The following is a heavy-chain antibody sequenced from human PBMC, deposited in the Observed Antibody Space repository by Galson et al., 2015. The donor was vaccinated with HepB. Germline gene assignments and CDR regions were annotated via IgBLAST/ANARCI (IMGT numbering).Heavy chain of an antibody. Sequence: SLRLSCAASGFTVSSNYMTWVRQVPGKGLEWVSVIYSGGNTYYADSVRGRFTISRDTSKNTLYLQMNSLRAEDTAVYYCARGLQWLNYWGQGTLVTVSS. V-gene: IGHV3-53*01. J-gene: IGHJ4*02. CDR3: ARGLQWLNY. CDR2: IYSGGNT. CDR1: GFTVSSNY. D-gene: IGHD6-19*01.